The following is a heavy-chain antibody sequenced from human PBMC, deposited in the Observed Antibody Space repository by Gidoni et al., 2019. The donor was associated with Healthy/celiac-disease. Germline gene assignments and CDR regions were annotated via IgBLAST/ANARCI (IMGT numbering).Heavy chain of an antibody. CDR2: ISGSGGST. CDR1: GFTFSSYA. CDR3: AKDHRDSSSIAARLRGAFDI. Sequence: EVQLLESGGGLVQPGGSLRLSCAASGFTFSSYAMSWVRQAPGKGLEWVSAISGSGGSTYYADSVKGRFTISRDNSKNTLYLQMNSLRAEDTAVYYCAKDHRDSSSIAARLRGAFDIWGQGTMVTVSS. V-gene: IGHV3-23*01. D-gene: IGHD6-6*01. J-gene: IGHJ3*02.